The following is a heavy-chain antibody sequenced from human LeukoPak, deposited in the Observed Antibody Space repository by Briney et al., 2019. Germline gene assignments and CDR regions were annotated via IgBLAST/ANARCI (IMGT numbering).Heavy chain of an antibody. J-gene: IGHJ5*02. CDR1: GGSISSRSYS. CDR3: ARDDLRSDWFDP. CDR2: IDYSGTT. Sequence: SETLSLTCSVSGGSISSRSYSWGWIRRTPGKGLEWIGNIDYSGTTYYTPSLKSRITFSVDTSKNQFSLRLSSVTAADTAVYYCARDDLRSDWFDPWGQGTLVIVSS. V-gene: IGHV4-39*07.